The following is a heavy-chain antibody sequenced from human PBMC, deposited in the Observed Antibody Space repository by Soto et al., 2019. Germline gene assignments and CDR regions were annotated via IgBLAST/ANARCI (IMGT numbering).Heavy chain of an antibody. CDR2: IFYGGHT. D-gene: IGHD6-19*01. J-gene: IGHJ4*02. CDR3: ARSPQYSSGWNGGFDY. V-gene: IGHV4-59*01. CDR1: GYFLTTYY. Sequence: PXETLSLACDVSGYFLTTYYWNWIRQSPGKGLDWVGYIFYGGHTNYNPSLRGRATISVDTSKNQFSLKLSSVTAADTAVYYCARSPQYSSGWNGGFDYWGQGTLVTVSS.